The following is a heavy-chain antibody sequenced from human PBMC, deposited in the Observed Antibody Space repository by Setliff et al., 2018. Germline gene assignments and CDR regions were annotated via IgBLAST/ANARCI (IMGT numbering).Heavy chain of an antibody. V-gene: IGHV1-69*05. CDR1: GGTFSSYA. CDR2: IIPIFGTA. D-gene: IGHD2-15*01. CDR3: ARGAPGRYCSGGSCSYFDY. J-gene: IGHJ4*02. Sequence: SVKVSCKASGGTFSSYAISWVRQAPGQGLEWMGGIIPIFGTANYAQKFQGRVTMTRNTSISTAYMELSSLRSEDTAVYYCARGAPGRYCSGGSCSYFDYWGQGILVTVSS.